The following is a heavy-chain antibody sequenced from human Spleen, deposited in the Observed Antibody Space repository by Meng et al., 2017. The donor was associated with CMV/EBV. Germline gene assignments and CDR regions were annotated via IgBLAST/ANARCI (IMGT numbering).Heavy chain of an antibody. Sequence: ASVKVSCKASGYTFTGYYMHWVRQAPGQGLEWMGWINPNSGGTNYAQKFQGRVTMTRDTSISTAYMELSRLRSDDTAVYYCASLGLGSSTRPYFDYWGQGTLVTVSS. CDR3: ASLGLGSSTRPYFDY. CDR2: INPNSGGT. J-gene: IGHJ4*02. D-gene: IGHD2-2*01. V-gene: IGHV1-2*02. CDR1: GYTFTGYY.